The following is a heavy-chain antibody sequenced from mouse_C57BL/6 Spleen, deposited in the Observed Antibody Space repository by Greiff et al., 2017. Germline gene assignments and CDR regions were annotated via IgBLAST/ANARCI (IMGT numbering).Heavy chain of an antibody. CDR2: IDPSDSYT. CDR1: GYTFTSYW. V-gene: IGHV1-59*01. D-gene: IGHD1-1*01. CDR3: ARSGYYGSCHYWYFDV. Sequence: QVQLQQPGAELVRPGTSVKLSCKASGYTFTSYWMHWVKQRPGQGLEWIGVIDPSDSYTNYNQKFKGKATLTVDTSSSTAYMQLSSLTSADSAVYYCARSGYYGSCHYWYFDVWGTGTTVTVSS. J-gene: IGHJ1*03.